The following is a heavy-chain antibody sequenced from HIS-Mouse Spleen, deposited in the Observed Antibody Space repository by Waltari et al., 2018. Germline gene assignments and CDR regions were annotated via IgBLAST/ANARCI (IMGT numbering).Heavy chain of an antibody. D-gene: IGHD6-13*01. CDR3: AREIPYSSSWYDWYFDL. CDR2: IYYSGGT. J-gene: IGHJ2*01. Sequence: QLQLQESGPGLVKPSETLSLTCTVSGGSISSSSYYLGWIRPPPGTGLEWIGSIYYSGGTYYNQYLKSRVNISVDTSKNQCSLKLSAVTAADTAVYYCAREIPYSSSWYDWYFDLWGRGTLVTVSS. V-gene: IGHV4-39*07. CDR1: GGSISSSSYY.